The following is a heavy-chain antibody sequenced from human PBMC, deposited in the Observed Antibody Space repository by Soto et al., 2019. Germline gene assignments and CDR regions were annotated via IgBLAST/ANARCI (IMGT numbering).Heavy chain of an antibody. V-gene: IGHV3-13*05. J-gene: IGHJ6*02. CDR3: ARAYSGRLPRRADYYFAMDV. D-gene: IGHD2-15*01. CDR2: IGAADDP. CDR1: GFTFSAYD. Sequence: GGSLRLSCAASGFTFSAYDMHWVRQTTGKGLEWVSAIGAADDPYYLGSVKGRFTISRENAKNSSYLQMNSLRAEDTAVYYCARAYSGRLPRRADYYFAMDVWGQGTTVTVSS.